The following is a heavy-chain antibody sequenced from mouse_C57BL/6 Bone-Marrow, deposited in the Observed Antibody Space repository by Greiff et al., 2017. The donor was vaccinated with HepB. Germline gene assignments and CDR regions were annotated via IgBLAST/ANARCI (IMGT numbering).Heavy chain of an antibody. CDR3: ARSQIYYYGSSSWYVDV. J-gene: IGHJ1*03. CDR2: IRNKANGYTT. D-gene: IGHD1-1*01. V-gene: IGHV7-3*01. Sequence: EVQLVESGGGLVQPGGSLSLSCAASGFTFTDYYMSWVRQPPGKALEWLGFIRNKANGYTTEYSASVKGRFTISRDNSQSILYLQMNALRAEDSATYDCARSQIYYYGSSSWYVDVWGTGTTVTVSS. CDR1: GFTFTDYY.